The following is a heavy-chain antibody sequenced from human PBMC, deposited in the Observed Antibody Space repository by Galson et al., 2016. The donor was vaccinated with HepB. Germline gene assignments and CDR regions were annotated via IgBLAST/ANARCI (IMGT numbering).Heavy chain of an antibody. D-gene: IGHD5-24*01. CDR3: ARGGPLEMSTVLGFDY. Sequence: SLRLSCAASGFTFSTYAMNWVRQAPGRGLEWVSSISSSSRYTYYADSVKGRFTSSRDNAKSSLFLQMNSLRAEDTAVYYCARGGPLEMSTVLGFDYWGQGTLVTVSS. CDR1: GFTFSTYA. V-gene: IGHV3-21*01. CDR2: ISSSSRYT. J-gene: IGHJ4*02.